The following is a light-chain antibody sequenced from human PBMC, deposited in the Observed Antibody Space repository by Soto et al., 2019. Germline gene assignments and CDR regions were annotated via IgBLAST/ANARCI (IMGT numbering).Light chain of an antibody. V-gene: IGKV3-20*01. Sequence: EIVLTQSPGTLSLSPGERATLSCRASQSVSSSYLAWYQQKPGQAPRLLIYGASRRATGIPDRFSGSGSGTDFTLTISRLEHEDVAVYYCQQYCSSGLTFGPGTKVDIK. J-gene: IGKJ3*01. CDR3: QQYCSSGLT. CDR1: QSVSSSY. CDR2: GAS.